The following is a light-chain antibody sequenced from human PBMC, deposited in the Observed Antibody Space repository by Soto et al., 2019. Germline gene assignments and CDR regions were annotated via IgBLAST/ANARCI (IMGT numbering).Light chain of an antibody. CDR2: AAS. CDR3: QQYGSSGT. V-gene: IGKV3-20*01. J-gene: IGKJ1*01. Sequence: EILLTQSPGTLSLSPGERATLSCRASESISSTFLAWYQQRPGKAPRLLIFAASSTATGIPDRFGGSGSGTEFTLTIRSLQSEDFAVYYCQQYGSSGTFGQGTKVDIK. CDR1: ESISSTF.